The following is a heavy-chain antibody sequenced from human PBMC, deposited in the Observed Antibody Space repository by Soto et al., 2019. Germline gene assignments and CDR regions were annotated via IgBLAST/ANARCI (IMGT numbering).Heavy chain of an antibody. CDR1: GCTFTTYY. CDR3: AISSVPGIGSGDVFDI. J-gene: IGHJ3*02. V-gene: IGHV1-46*01. Sequence: QVQLVQSGAEVKKPGASVKISCKASGCTFTTYYMHWVRQAPGQSLEWMGIINPTDGGTTNAQRFQGRVTMTRDTSTSAVYMDLSRLRSEDTAVYYCAISSVPGIGSGDVFDIWGQGTLVTVSS. D-gene: IGHD3-10*01. CDR2: INPTDGGT.